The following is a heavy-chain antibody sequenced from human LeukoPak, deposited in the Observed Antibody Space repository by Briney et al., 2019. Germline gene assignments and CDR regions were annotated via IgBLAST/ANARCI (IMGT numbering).Heavy chain of an antibody. V-gene: IGHV1-2*02. J-gene: IGHJ6*02. D-gene: IGHD6-13*01. CDR2: INPNSGGT. Sequence: ASVKVSCKASGYTFTGYYMHWVRQAPGQGLEWMGWINPNSGGTNYAQKFQGRVTMTRDTSISTAYMELSRLRSDDTAVYYCARKQHYYYYGMDVWGQGTTVTVSS. CDR3: ARKQHYYYYGMDV. CDR1: GYTFTGYY.